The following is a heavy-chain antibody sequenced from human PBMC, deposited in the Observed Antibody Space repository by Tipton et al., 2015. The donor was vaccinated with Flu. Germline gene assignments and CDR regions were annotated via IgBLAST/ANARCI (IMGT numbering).Heavy chain of an antibody. CDR1: GYTFTSYY. V-gene: IGHV1-46*01. CDR3: ARQRPVAASLNYFDY. J-gene: IGHJ4*02. CDR2: INPSGGST. Sequence: QSGPEVKKPGASVKVSCKASGYTFTSYYMHWVRQAPGQGLEWMGIINPSGGSTSYAQKFQGGVTMTRDTSTSTVYMELSSLRSEDTAVYYCARQRPVAASLNYFDYWGQGTLVTVSS. D-gene: IGHD2-15*01.